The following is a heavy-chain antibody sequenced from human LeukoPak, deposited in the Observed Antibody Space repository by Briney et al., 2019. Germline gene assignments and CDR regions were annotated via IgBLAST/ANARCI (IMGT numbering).Heavy chain of an antibody. CDR2: ISSSGDTI. J-gene: IGHJ6*03. Sequence: GGSLRLSCAASGFSFSTYEMNWVRQAPGKGLEWISYISSSGDTIYYADSVKGRFTISRDNAKNSLYLQMNSLRAEDTAVYYCARDRIEQQRTLGRSSNYYYYYYMDVWGKGTTVTISS. CDR3: ARDRIEQQRTLGRSSNYYYYYYMDV. CDR1: GFSFSTYE. V-gene: IGHV3-48*03. D-gene: IGHD6-13*01.